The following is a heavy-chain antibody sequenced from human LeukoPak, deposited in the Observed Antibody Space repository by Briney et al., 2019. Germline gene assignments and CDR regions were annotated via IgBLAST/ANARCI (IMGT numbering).Heavy chain of an antibody. CDR2: ISYDGSNK. CDR3: ARGGWFGELFHAFDI. CDR1: GFTFSSYA. J-gene: IGHJ3*02. V-gene: IGHV3-30-3*01. D-gene: IGHD3-10*01. Sequence: PGRSLRLSCAASGFTFSSYAMHWVRQAPGKGLEWVAVISYDGSNKYYADSVKGRFTISRDNSKNTLYLQMNSLRAEDTAVYYCARGGWFGELFHAFDIWGQGTMVTVSS.